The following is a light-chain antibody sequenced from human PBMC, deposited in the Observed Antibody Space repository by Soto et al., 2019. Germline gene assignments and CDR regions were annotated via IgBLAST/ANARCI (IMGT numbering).Light chain of an antibody. CDR3: SSYKDINNDLV. CDR1: SSDVGGYRY. CDR2: GVT. V-gene: IGLV2-8*01. Sequence: QSALTQPPSASGSPGQSVTISCTGTSSDVGGYRYVSWYQQHPGKAPKLMLYGVTERPSGVPDRFSGSKSGTTASLTVSGLQAEDEADYYCSSYKDINNDLVFGTGTKLTVL. J-gene: IGLJ1*01.